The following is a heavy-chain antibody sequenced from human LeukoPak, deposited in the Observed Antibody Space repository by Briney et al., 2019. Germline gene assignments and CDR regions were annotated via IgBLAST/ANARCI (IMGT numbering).Heavy chain of an antibody. J-gene: IGHJ3*02. CDR1: GGSISSYY. D-gene: IGHD5-12*01. Sequence: SETLSLTCTVSGGSISSYYWSWIRQPPGKGLEWIGYIYYSGSTNYNPSLKSRVTISVDTSKNQFSLKLSSVTAADTAVYYCARKDSGYGSDTFDIWGQGTMVTVSS. CDR3: ARKDSGYGSDTFDI. V-gene: IGHV4-59*01. CDR2: IYYSGST.